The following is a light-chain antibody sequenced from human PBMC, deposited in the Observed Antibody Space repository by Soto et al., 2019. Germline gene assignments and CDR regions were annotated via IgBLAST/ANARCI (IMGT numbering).Light chain of an antibody. J-gene: IGKJ3*01. CDR3: QHSYSTELCA. CDR1: QTISSY. CDR2: AAF. Sequence: DIQMTQSPSSLSASVGYRVTITCRASQTISSYLNGYQQKPGKDPKLLIYAAFSLQSGVPSRFSSREPLTDFTLTICSLQPEAFATYYCQHSYSTELCAFGPGTKVYIK. V-gene: IGKV1-39*01.